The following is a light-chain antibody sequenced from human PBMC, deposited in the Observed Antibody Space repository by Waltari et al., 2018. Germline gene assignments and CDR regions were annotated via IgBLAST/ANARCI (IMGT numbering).Light chain of an antibody. CDR3: CSYAGRGTYV. V-gene: IGLV2-23*02. CDR1: TSDVGSYYL. J-gene: IGLJ1*01. CDR2: EVF. Sequence: QSALTQPASVSGTPGQSITISCSGTTSDVGSYYLVYWYQQHPGQAPKLLICEVFKRPPDTSSRFSGAKSGSTASLTISGLQPEDEADYYCCSYAGRGTYVFGSGTKVTVL.